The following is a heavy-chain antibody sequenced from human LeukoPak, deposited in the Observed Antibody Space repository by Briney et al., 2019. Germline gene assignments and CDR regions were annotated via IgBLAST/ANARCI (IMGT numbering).Heavy chain of an antibody. D-gene: IGHD3-22*01. CDR3: ARVSSFDYYDSSGYSLVS. V-gene: IGHV1-2*06. CDR2: INPNSGGT. Sequence: GASVKVSCKASGYTFPSYGISWVRQAPGQGLEWMGRINPNSGGTNYAQKFQGRVTMTRDTSISTAYMELSRLRSDDTAVYYCARVSSFDYYDSSGYSLVSWGQGTLVTVSS. CDR1: GYTFPSYG. J-gene: IGHJ5*02.